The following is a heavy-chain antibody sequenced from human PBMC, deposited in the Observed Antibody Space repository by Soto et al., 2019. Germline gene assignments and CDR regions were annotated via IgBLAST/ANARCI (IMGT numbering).Heavy chain of an antibody. CDR1: GFTFSSYG. J-gene: IGHJ4*02. V-gene: IGHV3-30*18. CDR3: AKESGSGYRYGYSFCDY. CDR2: ISYDGSNK. D-gene: IGHD5-18*01. Sequence: GSLRLSCAASGFTFSSYGMHWVRQAPGKGLEWVAVISYDGSNKYYADSVKGRFTISRDNSKNTLYLQMNSLRAEDTAVYYCAKESGSGYRYGYSFCDYWGQGT.